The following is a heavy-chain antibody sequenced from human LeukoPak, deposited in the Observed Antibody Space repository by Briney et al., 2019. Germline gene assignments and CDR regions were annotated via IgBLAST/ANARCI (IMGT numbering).Heavy chain of an antibody. J-gene: IGHJ4*02. CDR1: GGSISSGGYY. D-gene: IGHD4-23*01. CDR3: ARDSTTVGIDY. V-gene: IGHV4-30-2*01. CDR2: IYHSGST. Sequence: SQTLSLTCTVSGGSISSGGYYWSWIRQPPGKGLEWIGYIYHSGSTYYNPSLKSRVTISVDRSKNQFSLKLSSVTAADTAVYYCARDSTTVGIDYWGQGTLVTVSS.